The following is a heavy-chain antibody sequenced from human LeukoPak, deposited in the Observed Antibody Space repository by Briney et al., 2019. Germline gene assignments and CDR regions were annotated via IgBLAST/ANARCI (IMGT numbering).Heavy chain of an antibody. D-gene: IGHD5-18*01. Sequence: KASVTLSLTCTVSGGSVSSGSYYWSWIPQPPGKGLGWIGHIYYGGSTNYNPSLKSRVTISIDTSKNQFSLRLSSVTAADKAVYYCARGAAGYSYGWGQGTLVTVSS. CDR1: GGSVSSGSYY. CDR3: ARGAAGYSYG. J-gene: IGHJ4*02. V-gene: IGHV4-61*01. CDR2: IYYGGST.